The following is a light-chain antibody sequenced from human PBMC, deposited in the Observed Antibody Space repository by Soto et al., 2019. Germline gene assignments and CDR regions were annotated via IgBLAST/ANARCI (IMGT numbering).Light chain of an antibody. CDR2: DDN. Sequence: QSVLTQPPSVSAAPGQKVTISCSGSSSNIGGNSVSWYPQLPGTAPKLLIYDDNKRPSGIPDRFSGSKSGTSATLGMTRFPTGDEADYYCGSWDSSLSAYVFGTGTKVTVL. CDR3: GSWDSSLSAYV. CDR1: SSNIGGNS. J-gene: IGLJ1*01. V-gene: IGLV1-51*01.